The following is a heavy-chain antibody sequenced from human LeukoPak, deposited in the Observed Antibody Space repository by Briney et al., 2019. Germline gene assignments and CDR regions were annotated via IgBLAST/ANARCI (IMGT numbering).Heavy chain of an antibody. D-gene: IGHD6-6*01. Sequence: SVKVSCKASGGAFSSYAISWVRQAPGQGLEWMGGIIPIFGTANYAQKFQGRVTITTDESTSTAYMELSSLRSEDTAVYYCARSSIAARHSFDYWGQGTLVTVSS. CDR3: ARSSIAARHSFDY. CDR2: IIPIFGTA. J-gene: IGHJ4*02. CDR1: GGAFSSYA. V-gene: IGHV1-69*05.